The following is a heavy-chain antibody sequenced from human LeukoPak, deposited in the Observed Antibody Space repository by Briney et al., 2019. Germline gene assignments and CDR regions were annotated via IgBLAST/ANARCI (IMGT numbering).Heavy chain of an antibody. D-gene: IGHD3-22*01. J-gene: IGHJ2*01. CDR1: GGSISSYY. CDR3: ARGGYYYDSSGYYTPHLYFDL. CDR2: IYYSGST. V-gene: IGHV4-59*01. Sequence: SETLSLTCTVSGGSISSYYWSWIRQPPGKGLERIGYIYYSGSTNYNPSLKSRVTISVDTSKNQFSLKLSSVTAADTAVYYCARGGYYYDSSGYYTPHLYFDLWGRGTLVTVSS.